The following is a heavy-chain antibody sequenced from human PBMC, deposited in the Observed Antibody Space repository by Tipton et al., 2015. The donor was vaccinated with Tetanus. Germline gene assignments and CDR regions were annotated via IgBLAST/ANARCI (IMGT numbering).Heavy chain of an antibody. Sequence: TLSLTCAVYGGAFSGHYWTWIRQAPGKGLEWIGEIHPSGSTNYNASLRGRVTMSVDLTRKHVFLRMTSVTAAVTAVYYCARSIAAASVWPFDYWGQGTQVTVSS. D-gene: IGHD2-2*01. J-gene: IGHJ4*02. CDR3: ARSIAAASVWPFDY. V-gene: IGHV4-34*01. CDR2: IHPSGST. CDR1: GGAFSGHY.